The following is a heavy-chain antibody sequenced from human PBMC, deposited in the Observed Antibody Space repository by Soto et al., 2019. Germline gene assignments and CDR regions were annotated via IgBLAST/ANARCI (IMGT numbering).Heavy chain of an antibody. Sequence: ASVKVSCKASGGTFSSYAISWVRQAPGQGLEWMGGIIPIFGTANYAQKFQGRVTITADESTSTAYMELSSLRSEDTAVYYCARDLEYYGSGSYSDWFDPWGQGTLVTVSS. CDR1: GGTFSSYA. CDR2: IIPIFGTA. V-gene: IGHV1-69*13. J-gene: IGHJ5*02. CDR3: ARDLEYYGSGSYSDWFDP. D-gene: IGHD3-10*01.